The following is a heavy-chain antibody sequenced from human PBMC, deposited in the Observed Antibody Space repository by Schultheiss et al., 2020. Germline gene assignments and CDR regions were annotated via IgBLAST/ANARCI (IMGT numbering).Heavy chain of an antibody. D-gene: IGHD6-6*01. Sequence: SETLSLTCTVSSGSISSGRYYWSWIRQPPGKGLEWIGEIYHSGSTNYNPSLKSRVTMSVDTSKNQFSLKLSSVTASDTAVYYCARGTSFIAARYFDYWGQGTLVTVSS. V-gene: IGHV4-39*07. CDR2: IYHSGST. J-gene: IGHJ4*02. CDR1: SGSISSGRYY. CDR3: ARGTSFIAARYFDY.